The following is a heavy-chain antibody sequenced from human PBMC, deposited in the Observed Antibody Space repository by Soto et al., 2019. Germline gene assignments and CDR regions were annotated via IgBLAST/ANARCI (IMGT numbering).Heavy chain of an antibody. J-gene: IGHJ4*02. D-gene: IGHD6-13*01. CDR3: VRVATGIAAANGFFDY. CDR2: INHSGST. CDR1: GGSFSGYY. Sequence: QVQLQQWGAGLLKPSETLSLTCAVYGGSFSGYYWSWIRQPPGKGLEWIGEINHSGSTNYNPSLKSRVTISVDTSKNQFSLKLSSVTAADTAVYYCVRVATGIAAANGFFDYWGQGTLVTVSS. V-gene: IGHV4-34*01.